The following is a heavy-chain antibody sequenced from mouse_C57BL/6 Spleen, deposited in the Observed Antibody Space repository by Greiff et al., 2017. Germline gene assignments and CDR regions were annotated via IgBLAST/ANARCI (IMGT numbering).Heavy chain of an antibody. V-gene: IGHV1-62-2*01. J-gene: IGHJ3*01. Sequence: VKVVESGAELVKPGASVKLSCKASGYTFTEYTIHWVKQRSGQGLEWIGWFYPGSGSIKYNEKFKDKATLTADKSSSTVYMELSRLTSEDSAVYFCARHEEEKGDYGSWFAYWGQGTLVTVSA. CDR2: FYPGSGSI. CDR1: GYTFTEYT. CDR3: ARHEEEKGDYGSWFAY. D-gene: IGHD1-1*02.